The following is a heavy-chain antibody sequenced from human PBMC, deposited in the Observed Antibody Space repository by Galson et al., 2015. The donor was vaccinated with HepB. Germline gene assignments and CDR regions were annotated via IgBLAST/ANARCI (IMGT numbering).Heavy chain of an antibody. Sequence: SLRLSCAASGFTFSDYRMNWVRQAPGKGLEWISYISRSSKVIHYADSVKGRFTISRDNAKNSLYLQMDSLRDGGTAVYYCVRDGGDSYNWFDLWGQGTLVTVSS. D-gene: IGHD2-21*01. CDR2: ISRSSKVI. CDR1: GFTFSDYR. V-gene: IGHV3-48*02. J-gene: IGHJ5*02. CDR3: VRDGGDSYNWFDL.